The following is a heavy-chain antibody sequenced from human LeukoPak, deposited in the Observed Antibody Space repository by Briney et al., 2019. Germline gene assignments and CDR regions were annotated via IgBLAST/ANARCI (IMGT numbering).Heavy chain of an antibody. Sequence: GGSLRLSCEASGFTFSSYEMNWVRQAPGKGLEWVSYISSSSSTIYYADSVKGRFTISRDNAKNSLYLQMNSLRAEDTAVYYCAKGRGWEASYYYYYMDVWGKGTTVTISS. CDR1: GFTFSSYE. J-gene: IGHJ6*03. CDR2: ISSSSSTI. D-gene: IGHD1-26*01. CDR3: AKGRGWEASYYYYYMDV. V-gene: IGHV3-48*01.